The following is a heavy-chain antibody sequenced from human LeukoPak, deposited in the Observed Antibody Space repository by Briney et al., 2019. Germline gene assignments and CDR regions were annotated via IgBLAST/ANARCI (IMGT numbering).Heavy chain of an antibody. CDR2: MSGSGGNT. D-gene: IGHD2-15*01. J-gene: IGHJ6*03. CDR1: GFTFSSYA. V-gene: IGHV3-23*01. CDR3: AKIGDYYYYYMDV. Sequence: PGGSLRLSCAASGFTFSSYAMSWVRQAPGKELEWVSAMSGSGGNTYYADSVKGRFTISRDNSKSTLYLQMNSLRAEDTAVYYCAKIGDYYYYYMDVWGKGTTVTVSS.